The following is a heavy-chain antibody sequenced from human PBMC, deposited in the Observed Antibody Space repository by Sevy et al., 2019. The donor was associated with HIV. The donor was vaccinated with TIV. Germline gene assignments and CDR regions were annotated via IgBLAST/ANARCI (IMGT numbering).Heavy chain of an antibody. D-gene: IGHD3-10*01. CDR3: ARSYGSGSYTAFEI. CDR2: INPNSGGT. J-gene: IGHJ3*02. Sequence: ASVKVSCKASGYTFTGYYMHWVRQAPGQGLEWMGWINPNSGGTNYAQKFQGRVTMTRDTSISTAYMELSRLRSDDTAVYYCARSYGSGSYTAFEIWGQGTMVTVSS. V-gene: IGHV1-2*02. CDR1: GYTFTGYY.